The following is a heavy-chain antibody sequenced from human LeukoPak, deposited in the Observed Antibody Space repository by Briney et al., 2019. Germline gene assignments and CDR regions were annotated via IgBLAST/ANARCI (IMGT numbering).Heavy chain of an antibody. CDR3: ARSPYYDSSGLRGYFDY. CDR1: GGSISSSSYY. CDR2: IYYSGST. J-gene: IGHJ4*02. V-gene: IGHV4-39*01. Sequence: SETLSLTCTVSGGSISSSSYYWGWIRQPPGKGLEWIGSIYYSGSTYYNPSLKSRVTISVDTSKNQFSLKLSSVTAADTAVYYCARSPYYDSSGLRGYFDYWGQGTLVTVSS. D-gene: IGHD3-22*01.